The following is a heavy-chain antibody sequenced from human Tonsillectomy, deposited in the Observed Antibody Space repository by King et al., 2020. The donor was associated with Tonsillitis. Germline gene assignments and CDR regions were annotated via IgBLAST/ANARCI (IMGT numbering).Heavy chain of an antibody. CDR1: GFTFSSYS. J-gene: IGHJ5*02. D-gene: IGHD1-1*01. Sequence: VQLVESGGGLVKPGGSLRLSCAASGFTFSSYSMNWVRQAPGKGLEWVSSISSSSSDIYYADSVKGRFTISRDNAKNSLYLQMNSLRAEDTAVYYCARDGTARSGNWFDPWGQGTLVTVSS. CDR2: ISSSSSDI. V-gene: IGHV3-21*01. CDR3: ARDGTARSGNWFDP.